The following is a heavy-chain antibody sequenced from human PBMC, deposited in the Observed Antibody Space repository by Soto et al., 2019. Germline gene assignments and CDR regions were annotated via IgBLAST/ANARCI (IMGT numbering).Heavy chain of an antibody. CDR1: GGSISSGGYS. CDR3: ARNYDTSGYPFYFDN. J-gene: IGHJ4*02. Sequence: SETLSLTCTVSGGSISSGGYSWSWIRQPPGKGLEWIGYIYHSGSTYYNPSLKSRVTISVDRSKNQFSLKLGSVTAADTAVYYCARNYDTSGYPFYFDNWGQGTLVTVSS. CDR2: IYHSGST. V-gene: IGHV4-30-2*01. D-gene: IGHD3-22*01.